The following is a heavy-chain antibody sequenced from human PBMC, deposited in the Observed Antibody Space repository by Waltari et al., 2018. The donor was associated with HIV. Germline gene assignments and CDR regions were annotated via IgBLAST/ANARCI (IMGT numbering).Heavy chain of an antibody. D-gene: IGHD3-10*01. CDR2: INSDGSST. Sequence: EVQLVESGGGFVQPGGSLRLSCAASGLTFRSSWMPWVRQAPGKGLGWVSRINSDGSSTNYADSVKGRFTISRDNAKNTLYLQMNSLRVEDTAVYYCAPGRGWFDPWGQGTLVTVSS. V-gene: IGHV3-74*01. CDR1: GLTFRSSW. J-gene: IGHJ5*02. CDR3: APGRGWFDP.